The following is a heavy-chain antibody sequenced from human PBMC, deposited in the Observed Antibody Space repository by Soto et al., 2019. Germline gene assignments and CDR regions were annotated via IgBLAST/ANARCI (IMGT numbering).Heavy chain of an antibody. Sequence: PSETLSLTCPVSGGSISSYYWSWIRQPPGKGLEWIGHIYYSGSANYSPSLKSRVTISVDTSKNQFSLKLSSVTAADTAVYYCARLQSSSWIDYWGQGTTVTVSS. CDR3: ARLQSSSWIDY. D-gene: IGHD6-13*01. CDR2: IYYSGSA. J-gene: IGHJ4*03. CDR1: GGSISSYY. V-gene: IGHV4-59*01.